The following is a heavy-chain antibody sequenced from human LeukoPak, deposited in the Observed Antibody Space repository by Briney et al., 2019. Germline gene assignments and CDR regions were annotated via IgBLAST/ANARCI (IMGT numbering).Heavy chain of an antibody. D-gene: IGHD2-21*01. V-gene: IGHV3-20*04. CDR1: GFTFGAFG. J-gene: IGHJ4*02. Sequence: GGSLRLSCAASGFTFGAFGMSWVRQAPGKGLEWVSGINWNGGTTAYADSVKGRFTISRDNAKNSLYLQMNSLRAEDTALYYCARENGCGGDCCYFDYWGQGTLVTVSS. CDR2: INWNGGTT. CDR3: ARENGCGGDCCYFDY.